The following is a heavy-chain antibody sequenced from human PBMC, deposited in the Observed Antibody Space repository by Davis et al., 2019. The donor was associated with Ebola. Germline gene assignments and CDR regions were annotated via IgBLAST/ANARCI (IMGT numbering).Heavy chain of an antibody. J-gene: IGHJ6*02. CDR2: IYSGGTTRYA. CDR1: GLTFSAYG. Sequence: GESLKISCAASGLTFSAYGMHWVRQAPGKGLEWVSVIYSGGTTRYADYADSVKGRFTISRDDSKNTLYLRMDNLRAEDTAVYYCARDSDYGYSHGMDVWGQGTTVTVSS. D-gene: IGHD4-17*01. V-gene: IGHV3-NL1*01. CDR3: ARDSDYGYSHGMDV.